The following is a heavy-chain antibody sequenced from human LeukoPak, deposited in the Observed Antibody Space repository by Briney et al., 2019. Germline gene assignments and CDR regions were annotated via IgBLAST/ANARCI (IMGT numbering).Heavy chain of an antibody. CDR3: AKESAIVVVPAATDDAFDI. CDR1: GFTFSSYG. J-gene: IGHJ3*02. Sequence: PGGSLRLSCAASGFTFSSYGMHWVRQAPGKGLEWVAFIRYDGSNKYYADSVKGRFTISRDNSKNTLYLQMNSLRAEDTAVYYCAKESAIVVVPAATDDAFDIWGQGTMVTVSS. V-gene: IGHV3-30*02. D-gene: IGHD2-2*01. CDR2: IRYDGSNK.